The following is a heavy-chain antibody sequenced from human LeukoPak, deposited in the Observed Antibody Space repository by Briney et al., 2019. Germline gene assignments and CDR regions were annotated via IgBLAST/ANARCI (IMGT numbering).Heavy chain of an antibody. V-gene: IGHV3-7*01. CDR2: IKEDGSEE. CDR1: GFTFRIHW. Sequence: GGSLRLSCVASGFTFRIHWMTWVRQAPGGGPDWVAKIKEDGSEEWFADSVRGRFTIYRDNARNSVFLQMNRLRSEDTAVYYCARDLLCQSSGYRPFDTWGRGTLVSVSS. D-gene: IGHD3-22*01. CDR3: ARDLLCQSSGYRPFDT. J-gene: IGHJ5*02.